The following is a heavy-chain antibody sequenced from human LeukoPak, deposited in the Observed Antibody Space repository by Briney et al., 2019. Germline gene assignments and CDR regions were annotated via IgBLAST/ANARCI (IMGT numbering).Heavy chain of an antibody. Sequence: GSLRLSCAASGFTVSSSYMSWVRQAPGKGLEWVSVIHSGGSTYYAESVKGRFTISRDSSKNTLYLQMNSLRAEDTAVYYCAKENYDINGYYSIDYWGQGSLVTVSP. V-gene: IGHV3-66*01. CDR2: IHSGGST. CDR1: GFTVSSSY. CDR3: AKENYDINGYYSIDY. J-gene: IGHJ4*02. D-gene: IGHD3-22*01.